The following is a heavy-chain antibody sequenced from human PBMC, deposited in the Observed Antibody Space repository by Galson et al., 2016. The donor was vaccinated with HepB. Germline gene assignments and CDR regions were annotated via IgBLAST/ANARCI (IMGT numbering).Heavy chain of an antibody. CDR1: GYAFTSYA. CDR3: ARERTRLRFLEWLSHPQNWFDP. CDR2: INAGNGNT. V-gene: IGHV1-3*01. D-gene: IGHD3-3*01. J-gene: IGHJ5*02. Sequence: SVKVSCKASGYAFTSYAMHWVRQAPGQRLEWMRWINAGNGNTKYSQKFQGRVTITRDTSASTAYMELSSLRSEDTAVYYCARERTRLRFLEWLSHPQNWFDPWGQGTLVTVSS.